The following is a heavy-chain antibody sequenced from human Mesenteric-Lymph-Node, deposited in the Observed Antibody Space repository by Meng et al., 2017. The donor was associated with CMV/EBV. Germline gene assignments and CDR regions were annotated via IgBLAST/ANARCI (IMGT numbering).Heavy chain of an antibody. Sequence: SETLSLTCGVDGVSFSGYFWSWIRQFPGKGLEWIGEIKHSGNTNYNPTFKRRATISVDMSKNQVSLKMTSVTAADTAVYFCASLDYGKYGEDYWGQGTPVTVSS. CDR2: IKHSGNT. CDR3: ASLDYGKYGEDY. J-gene: IGHJ4*02. CDR1: GVSFSGYF. V-gene: IGHV4-34*01. D-gene: IGHD4-11*01.